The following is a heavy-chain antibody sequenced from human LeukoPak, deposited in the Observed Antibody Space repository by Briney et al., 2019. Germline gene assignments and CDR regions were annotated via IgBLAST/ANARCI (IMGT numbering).Heavy chain of an antibody. CDR2: IYSGSST. CDR1: GFTVSSNY. D-gene: IGHD3-22*01. J-gene: IGHJ4*02. V-gene: IGHV3-53*01. CDR3: AREVYYDSSGYFG. Sequence: PGGSLRLSCAASGFTVSSNYMSWVRQAPGKGLEWVSVIYSGSSTYYADSVKGRFTISRDNSKNTLYLQMNSLRAEDTAVYYCAREVYYDSSGYFGWGQGTLVTVSS.